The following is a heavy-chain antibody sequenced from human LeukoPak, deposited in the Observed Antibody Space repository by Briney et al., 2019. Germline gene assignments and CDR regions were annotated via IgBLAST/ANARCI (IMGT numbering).Heavy chain of an antibody. D-gene: IGHD1-7*01. J-gene: IGHJ4*02. CDR2: IKQDGSEK. V-gene: IGHV3-7*01. Sequence: GGSLRLSCAASGFTFNSYWMNWVRQAPGKGLEWVANIKQDGSEKYYVDSVKGRFTISRDNAENSLYLQMNSLRAEDTAVYYCATSRTFDYWSQGTLVTVSS. CDR3: ATSRTFDY. CDR1: GFTFNSYW.